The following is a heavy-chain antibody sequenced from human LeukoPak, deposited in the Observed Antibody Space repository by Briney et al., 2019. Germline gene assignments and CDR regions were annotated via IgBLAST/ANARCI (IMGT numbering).Heavy chain of an antibody. Sequence: PSETLSLTCTVSGGSISGYYWSWIRQPPGKGLEWIGYIYYSGSTNYNPSLKSRVTISVDTSKNQFSLKLSSVTAADTAVYYCARYSADAFGIWGQGTMVTVSS. CDR1: GGSISGYY. D-gene: IGHD6-13*01. V-gene: IGHV4-59*01. CDR2: IYYSGST. J-gene: IGHJ3*02. CDR3: ARYSADAFGI.